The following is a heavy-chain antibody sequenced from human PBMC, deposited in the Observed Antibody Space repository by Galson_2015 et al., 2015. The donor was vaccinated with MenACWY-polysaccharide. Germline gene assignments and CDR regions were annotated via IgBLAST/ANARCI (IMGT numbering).Heavy chain of an antibody. V-gene: IGHV3-74*01. CDR2: INSDGSST. J-gene: IGHJ4*02. CDR3: TREDCRGGALDY. CDR1: GFTFSSYW. D-gene: IGHD3-10*01. Sequence: SLRLSCAASGFTFSSYWMHWVRQAPGKGLVWVSRINSDGSSTSYADSVKGRFTISRDNAKNTLYLQMNSLRVEDTAVYYCTREDCRGGALDYWGQGTLVTVSS.